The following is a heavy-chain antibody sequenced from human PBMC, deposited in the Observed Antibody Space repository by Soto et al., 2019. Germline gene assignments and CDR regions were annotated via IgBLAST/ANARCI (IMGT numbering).Heavy chain of an antibody. CDR1: GGSISSGDYY. J-gene: IGHJ6*02. V-gene: IGHV4-30-4*01. D-gene: IGHD3-10*01. Sequence: SETLSLTCTVSGGSISSGDYYWSWIRQPPGKGLEWIGYIYYSGSTYYNPSLKSRVTISVDTSKNQFSLKLSSVTAADTAVYYCARESGGAGSYPSYGMDVWGQGTTVTVSS. CDR2: IYYSGST. CDR3: ARESGGAGSYPSYGMDV.